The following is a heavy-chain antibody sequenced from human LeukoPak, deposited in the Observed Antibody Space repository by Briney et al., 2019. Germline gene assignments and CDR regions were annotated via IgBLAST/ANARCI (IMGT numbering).Heavy chain of an antibody. D-gene: IGHD3-3*01. CDR3: ARLREIPVFGVVTKSTSYFDY. J-gene: IGHJ4*02. V-gene: IGHV3-7*01. CDR1: GFTFSSYW. CDR2: IKQDGSEK. Sequence: GGSLRLSCAASGFTFSSYWMSWVRQAPGKGLEWVANIKQDGSEKYYVDSVKGRFTISRDNAKNSLYLQMNSLRAEDTAVYYCARLREIPVFGVVTKSTSYFDYWGQGTLVTVSS.